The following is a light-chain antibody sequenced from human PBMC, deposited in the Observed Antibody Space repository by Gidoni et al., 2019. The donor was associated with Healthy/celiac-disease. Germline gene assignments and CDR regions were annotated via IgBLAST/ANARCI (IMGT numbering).Light chain of an antibody. CDR1: QSVSSSY. V-gene: IGKV3-20*01. CDR3: QQYGSSPPKVT. CDR2: GAT. J-gene: IGKJ3*01. Sequence: EIVLTQAPGTLYLSPGERATLSCRASQSVSSSYLAWYQQTPGQAPRLLIYGATSRATGIPDRFSGSGSGTDFTLTISRLEPEDVAVYYCQQYGSSPPKVTFGPGTKVDIK.